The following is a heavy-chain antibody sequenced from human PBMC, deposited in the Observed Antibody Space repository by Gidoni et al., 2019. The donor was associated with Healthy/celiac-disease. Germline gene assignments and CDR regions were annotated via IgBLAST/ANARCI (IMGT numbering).Heavy chain of an antibody. CDR3: AKLGYSYGYVIPNYYYYGMDV. D-gene: IGHD5-18*01. CDR1: AFPFSSYA. CDR2: IRGIGGST. J-gene: IGHJ6*02. V-gene: IGHV3-23*01. Sequence: EVQLLEFGGGSVQPGGSLILSCAASAFPFSSYAMSWVRQAPGKGLEWVSAIRGIGGSTYYADSVKGRFTISRDNSKNTLYLQMNSLRAEDTAVYYCAKLGYSYGYVIPNYYYYGMDVWGQGTTVTVSS.